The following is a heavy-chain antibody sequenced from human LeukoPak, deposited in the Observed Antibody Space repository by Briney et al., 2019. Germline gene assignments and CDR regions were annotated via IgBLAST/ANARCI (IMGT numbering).Heavy chain of an antibody. CDR1: GFTFSSYE. D-gene: IGHD2-2*01. CDR3: ARDRGSTSYYYCDMDV. J-gene: IGHJ6*04. Sequence: GGSLRLSRAASGFTFSSYEMNWVRQAPGKGLEWISYISGSGGTIYYADSVKGRFTISRDNAKNSLYLQMNTLRAEDTPVYYCARDRGSTSYYYCDMDVWGKGTSVTVSS. CDR2: ISGSGGTI. V-gene: IGHV3-48*03.